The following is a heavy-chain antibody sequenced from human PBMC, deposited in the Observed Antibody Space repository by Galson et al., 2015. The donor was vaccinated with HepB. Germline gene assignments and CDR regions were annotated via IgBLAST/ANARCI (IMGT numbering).Heavy chain of an antibody. Sequence: SVKVSCKASGYTFTSYGISWVRQAPGQGLEWMGWISAYNGNTNYAQKLQGRVTMTTDTSTSTAYMELRSLRSDDTAVYYCATVRIEVGVYAAFDYWGQGTLVTVSS. D-gene: IGHD2-8*02. CDR3: ATVRIEVGVYAAFDY. J-gene: IGHJ4*02. CDR2: ISAYNGNT. CDR1: GYTFTSYG. V-gene: IGHV1-18*04.